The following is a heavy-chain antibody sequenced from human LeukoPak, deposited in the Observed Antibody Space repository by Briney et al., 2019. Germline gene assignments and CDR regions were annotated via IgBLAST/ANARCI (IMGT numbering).Heavy chain of an antibody. Sequence: PSETLSLTCTVSGGSISSSSYYWGWIRQPPGKGLEWIGSIYYSGSTYYNPSLKSRVTISVDTSKNQFSLKLSSVTAADTAVYYCARLRSYYDFWSGYAAAVYYYYYMDVWGKGTTVTVSS. V-gene: IGHV4-39*01. J-gene: IGHJ6*03. CDR1: GGSISSSSYY. D-gene: IGHD3-3*01. CDR2: IYYSGST. CDR3: ARLRSYYDFWSGYAAAVYYYYYMDV.